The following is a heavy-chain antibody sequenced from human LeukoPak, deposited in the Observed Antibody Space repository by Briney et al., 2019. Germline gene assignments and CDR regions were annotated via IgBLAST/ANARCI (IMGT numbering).Heavy chain of an antibody. J-gene: IGHJ3*01. CDR2: ISGNYGST. Sequence: PGGSLRLSCAASGFTFGSNAMSWVRQAPGKGLEWVSTISGNYGSTYYADSVKGRFTISRDNFKNTVFLRMNSLRAEDTAVYYCAKVVSLLTASDAFDFWGQGTKVTVSS. CDR3: AKVVSLLTASDAFDF. D-gene: IGHD2-21*02. V-gene: IGHV3-23*01. CDR1: GFTFGSNA.